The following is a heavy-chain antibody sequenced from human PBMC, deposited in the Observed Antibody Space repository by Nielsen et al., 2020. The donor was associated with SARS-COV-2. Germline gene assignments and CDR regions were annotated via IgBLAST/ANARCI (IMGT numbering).Heavy chain of an antibody. CDR3: AREGRKLPLDY. CDR1: GFTFSTYT. D-gene: IGHD5-24*01. J-gene: IGHJ4*02. V-gene: IGHV3-48*04. Sequence: GESLKISCAASGFTFSTYTMNWVRQAPGKGLEWVSYIASSDKTTYYADSVKGRFTVPRDNAKNSLYLQMNSLRAEDTAVYYCAREGRKLPLDYWGQGTLVTVSS. CDR2: IASSDKTT.